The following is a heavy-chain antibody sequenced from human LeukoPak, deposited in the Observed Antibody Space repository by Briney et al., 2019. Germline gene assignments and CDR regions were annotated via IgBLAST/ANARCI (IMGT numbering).Heavy chain of an antibody. CDR1: GGSISSSSYY. CDR2: IYYSGST. J-gene: IGHJ4*02. D-gene: IGHD1-14*01. Sequence: SETXSLTCTVSGGSISSSSYYWGWIRQPPXKGLEWIGYIYYSGSTNYNPSLKSRVTISVDTSKNQFSLKLSSVTAADTAVYYCARDRPDHYFDYWGQGTLVTVSS. V-gene: IGHV4-61*01. CDR3: ARDRPDHYFDY.